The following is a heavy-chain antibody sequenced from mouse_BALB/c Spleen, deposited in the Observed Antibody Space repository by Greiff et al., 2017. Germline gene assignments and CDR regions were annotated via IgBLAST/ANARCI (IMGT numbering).Heavy chain of an antibody. CDR2: IYPGSGST. J-gene: IGHJ4*01. CDR3: ARCGGNFYAMDY. D-gene: IGHD1-1*02. Sequence: VQLQQPGAELVKPGTSVKLSCKASGYNFTSYWINWVKLRPGQGLEWIGEIYPGSGSTNYNEKFKSKATLSVDTSSSTAYMQLSSLASEDSALYYCARCGGNFYAMDYWGQGTSVTVSS. CDR1: GYNFTSYW. V-gene: IGHV1-55*01.